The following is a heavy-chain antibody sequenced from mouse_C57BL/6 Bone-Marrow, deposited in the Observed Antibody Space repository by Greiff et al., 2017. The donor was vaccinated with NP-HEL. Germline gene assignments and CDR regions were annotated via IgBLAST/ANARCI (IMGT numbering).Heavy chain of an antibody. V-gene: IGHV1-82*01. CDR3: ARSGYGNYAMDY. J-gene: IGHJ4*01. CDR1: GSAFSSSW. CDR2: IYPGDGDT. D-gene: IGHD2-10*02. Sequence: QVHLQQSVPELVKPGASVKLSCTASGSAFSSSWMHWVKQRPGQGLEWIGRIYPGDGDTNYNGKFQGKATLTADQSSSTAYMQLSSLTSEDSAVDICARSGYGNYAMDYWGQGTSVTVSS.